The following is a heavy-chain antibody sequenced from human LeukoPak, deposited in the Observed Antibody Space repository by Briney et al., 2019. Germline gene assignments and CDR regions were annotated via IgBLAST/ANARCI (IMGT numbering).Heavy chain of an antibody. V-gene: IGHV4-59*08. CDR1: DASISSYS. Sequence: SETLSLTCTVSDASISSYSWSWLRQPPGKGLEWIGYIYDSGTTNYNPSLKSRFTISVDTSKDQFSLKVSSVTAADTAVYFCARSRLIYRNFDCWGRGTPVTVSS. CDR3: ARSRLIYRNFDC. D-gene: IGHD5/OR15-5a*01. J-gene: IGHJ4*02. CDR2: IYDSGTT.